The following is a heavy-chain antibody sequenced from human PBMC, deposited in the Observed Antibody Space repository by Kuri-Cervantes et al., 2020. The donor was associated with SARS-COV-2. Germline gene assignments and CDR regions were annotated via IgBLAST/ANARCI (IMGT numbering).Heavy chain of an antibody. CDR2: IYHSGST. Sequence: SETLSLTCAVSGYSISSGYYWGWIRQPPGKGLEWIGSIYHSGSTYYNPSLKSRVTISVDTPKNQFSLKLSSVTAADTAVYYCARGPAFSLRPIITIFGVVRPYNWFDPWGQGTLVTVSS. CDR1: GYSISSGYY. CDR3: ARGPAFSLRPIITIFGVVRPYNWFDP. V-gene: IGHV4-38-2*01. J-gene: IGHJ5*02. D-gene: IGHD3-3*01.